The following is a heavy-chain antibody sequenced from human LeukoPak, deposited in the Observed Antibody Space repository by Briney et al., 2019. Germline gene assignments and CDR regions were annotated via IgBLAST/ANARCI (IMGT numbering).Heavy chain of an antibody. Sequence: GSLRLSCAASGFNFTTYWMSWVRQAPGKGLEWVANIKQDGTEKYYVDSVKGRFTISRDNAKNSLYLQMNSLRVEDTAVYYCAKLAKYFYGSETYYFFEHWGQGTPVTASS. D-gene: IGHD3-10*01. CDR2: IKQDGTEK. J-gene: IGHJ4*02. CDR3: AKLAKYFYGSETYYFFEH. V-gene: IGHV3-7*01. CDR1: GFNFTTYW.